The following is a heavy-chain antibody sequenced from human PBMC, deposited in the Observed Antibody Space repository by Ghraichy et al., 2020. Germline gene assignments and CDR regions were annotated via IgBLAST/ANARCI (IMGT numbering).Heavy chain of an antibody. CDR3: ARSVVPAAYFDY. CDR2: IDWDEDK. CDR1: GFSLSTSGMC. V-gene: IGHV2-70*11. J-gene: IGHJ4*02. D-gene: IGHD2-2*01. Sequence: SSPTLVKPTQTLTLTCTFSGFSLSTSGMCVSWIRQPPGKALEWLARIDWDEDKYYSTSLKTRLTISKDTSKNQLVLTMTNMYPVDTATYYWARSVVPAAYFDYWGQVTLVTVSS.